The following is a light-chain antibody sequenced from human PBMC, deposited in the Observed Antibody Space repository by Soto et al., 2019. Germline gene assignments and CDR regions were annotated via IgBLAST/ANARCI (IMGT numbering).Light chain of an antibody. J-gene: IGKJ2*01. CDR1: QSISNW. Sequence: DIQMTQSPSTLSASVGDRVTITCRASQSISNWLAWYQQKPGKAPKLLIYDASNVESGVPSRFSGSGSRTEFPLTISSLEPEDFATYYCQQYNSYLYTFGQGTKLEIK. V-gene: IGKV1-5*01. CDR3: QQYNSYLYT. CDR2: DAS.